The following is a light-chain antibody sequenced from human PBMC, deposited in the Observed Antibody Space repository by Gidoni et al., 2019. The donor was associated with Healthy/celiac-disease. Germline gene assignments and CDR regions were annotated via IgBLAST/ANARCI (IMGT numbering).Light chain of an antibody. CDR2: DVS. V-gene: IGLV2-11*01. Sequence: SALTQPRPVPGPSGQSVTISSTGTSSAVGGDNYVSWYQQHPGKAPKLMIYDVSKRPSGVPDRFSGSKSGNTASLTISGLQAEDEADYYCCSYAGLRVFGTGTKVTVL. CDR1: SSAVGGDNY. CDR3: CSYAGLRV. J-gene: IGLJ1*01.